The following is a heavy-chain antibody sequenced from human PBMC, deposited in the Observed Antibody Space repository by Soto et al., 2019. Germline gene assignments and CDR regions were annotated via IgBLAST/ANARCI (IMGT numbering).Heavy chain of an antibody. J-gene: IGHJ1*01. V-gene: IGHV1-18*04. D-gene: IGHD3-3*02. CDR2: ISAYNGNT. Sequence: ASVKVSCKASGYTFTSYGISCVRRAPGQGLEWMGWISAYNGNTNYAQKLQGRATMTTDTSTSTAYMELRSLRSDDTAVYYCARDPRHLTGVFQHWGQGTLVTVSS. CDR3: ARDPRHLTGVFQH. CDR1: GYTFTSYG.